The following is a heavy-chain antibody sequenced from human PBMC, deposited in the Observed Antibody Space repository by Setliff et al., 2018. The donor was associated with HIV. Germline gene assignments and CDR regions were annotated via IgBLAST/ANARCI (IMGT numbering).Heavy chain of an antibody. CDR3: ARGPLDYYDSSGYLDAFDI. D-gene: IGHD3-22*01. CDR2: INHSGST. Sequence: SETLSLTCAVYGGSFSGYDWSWIRQPPGKGLEWIGEINHSGSTNYNPSLKSRVTISVDTSKNQFSLKLSSVTAADTAVYYCARGPLDYYDSSGYLDAFDIWGQGTMVTVSS. V-gene: IGHV4-34*01. J-gene: IGHJ3*02. CDR1: GGSFSGYD.